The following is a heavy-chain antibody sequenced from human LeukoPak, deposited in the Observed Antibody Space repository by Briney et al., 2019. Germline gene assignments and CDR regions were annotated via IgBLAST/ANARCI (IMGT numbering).Heavy chain of an antibody. CDR1: GYTFTSYG. J-gene: IGHJ5*02. CDR3: ARDSSGWQGNWFDP. V-gene: IGHV1-18*04. Sequence: ASVKVSCKASGYTFTSYGISWVRQAPGRGLEWMGWISAYNGNTNYAQKLQGRVTMTTDTSTSTAYMELRSLRSDDTAVYYCARDSSGWQGNWFDPWGQGTLVTVSS. CDR2: ISAYNGNT. D-gene: IGHD6-19*01.